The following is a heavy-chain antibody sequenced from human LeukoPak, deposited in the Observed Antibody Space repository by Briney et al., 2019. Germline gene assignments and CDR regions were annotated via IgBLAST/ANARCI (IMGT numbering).Heavy chain of an antibody. CDR1: GYTFTSYG. CDR2: ISGYDGET. J-gene: IGHJ4*02. CDR3: ARQTLWNLPYFDY. Sequence: ASVKVSCKASGYTFTSYGISWVRQAPGQGLEWMEWISGYDGETKYAQNFQGRVTVTTDTSTSTAYMELRSLRFDDTAVYYCARQTLWNLPYFDYWGQGTLVTVSS. V-gene: IGHV1-18*01. D-gene: IGHD1-1*01.